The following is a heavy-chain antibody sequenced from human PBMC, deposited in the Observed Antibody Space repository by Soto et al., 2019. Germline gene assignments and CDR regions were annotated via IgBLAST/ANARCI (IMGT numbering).Heavy chain of an antibody. CDR3: ARRPDAFDI. J-gene: IGHJ3*02. Sequence: EVQLLESGGGLVQPGGSLRLSCAGSGSTFTDFTMTWVRQAPGKGLAWVSAISGDGLSTYYAGSVKGRFTISRDNSKTTLYLQMNSLRAEDTAVYYCARRPDAFDIWGRGTMVTVSS. CDR1: GSTFTDFT. CDR2: ISGDGLST. V-gene: IGHV3-23*01.